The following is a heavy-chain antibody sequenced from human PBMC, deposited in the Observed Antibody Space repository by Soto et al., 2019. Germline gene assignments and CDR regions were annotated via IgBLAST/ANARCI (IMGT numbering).Heavy chain of an antibody. CDR1: GYSFTSHW. J-gene: IGHJ6*01. D-gene: IGHD6-13*01. Sequence: GESLKISCKGSGYSFTSHWISWGRQMPGKGLEWMGRIDPSDSYTNYSPSFQGDVTISADKSISTAYLQWSSLKASDTAMYYCARHGWVIGAAAGSYYYSGMDVWGQGTTLT. V-gene: IGHV5-10-1*01. CDR2: IDPSDSYT. CDR3: ARHGWVIGAAAGSYYYSGMDV.